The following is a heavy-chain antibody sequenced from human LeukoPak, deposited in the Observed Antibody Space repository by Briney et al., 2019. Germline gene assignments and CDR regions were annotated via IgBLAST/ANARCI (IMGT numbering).Heavy chain of an antibody. Sequence: ASVKVSCKASGGTFSSYAISWVRQAPGQGLEWMGGIIPIFGTANYAQKFQGRVTITADESTSTAYMELSSLRSEDTAVYYCARVGVAYYYDSSGDSNWFDPWGQGTLVTVSS. V-gene: IGHV1-69*01. D-gene: IGHD3-22*01. CDR2: IIPIFGTA. CDR3: ARVGVAYYYDSSGDSNWFDP. CDR1: GGTFSSYA. J-gene: IGHJ5*02.